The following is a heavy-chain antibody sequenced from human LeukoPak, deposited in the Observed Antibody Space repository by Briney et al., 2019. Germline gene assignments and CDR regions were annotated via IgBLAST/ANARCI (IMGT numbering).Heavy chain of an antibody. V-gene: IGHV5-10-1*01. Sequence: GESLKISCKGSGYSFTSYWISWVRQMPGKGLEWMGRIDPSDSYTNYSPSFQGHVTISADKSISTAYLQWSSLKASDTAMYYCASRVVIREAFDIWGQGTMATASS. CDR3: ASRVVIREAFDI. CDR1: GYSFTSYW. CDR2: IDPSDSYT. D-gene: IGHD3-22*01. J-gene: IGHJ3*02.